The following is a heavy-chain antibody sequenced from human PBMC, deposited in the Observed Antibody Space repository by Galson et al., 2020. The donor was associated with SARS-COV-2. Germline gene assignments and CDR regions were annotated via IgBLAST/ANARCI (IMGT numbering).Heavy chain of an antibody. CDR3: ARDSSAARDS. CDR1: GFTFRDYW. CDR2: IRQDGGAT. V-gene: IGHV3-7*03. Sequence: GESLKISCAASGFTFRDYWMTWVRQAPGKGLEWVGNIRQDGGATQYLDSVKGRFTISRDNAKNLLYLQMNGLTADDTAVYYCARDSSAARDSWGQGTLVTVSS. J-gene: IGHJ4*02. D-gene: IGHD6-13*01.